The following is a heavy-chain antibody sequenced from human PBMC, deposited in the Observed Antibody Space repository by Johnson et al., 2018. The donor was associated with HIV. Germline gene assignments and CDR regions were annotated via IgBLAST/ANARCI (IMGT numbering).Heavy chain of an antibody. CDR2: ISGSGGST. CDR3: AKDWSRTVGATLGPGAFDI. J-gene: IGHJ3*02. Sequence: EQLVESGGGLVQRGGSLRLSCAGSGFTVSRNYMSWVRQAPGKGLAWVSAISGSGGSTYYADSVKGRFTISRDNSKNTLYLQMNSLRAEDTAVYYCAKDWSRTVGATLGPGAFDIWGQGTMVTVSS. D-gene: IGHD1-26*01. V-gene: IGHV3-23*04. CDR1: GFTVSRNY.